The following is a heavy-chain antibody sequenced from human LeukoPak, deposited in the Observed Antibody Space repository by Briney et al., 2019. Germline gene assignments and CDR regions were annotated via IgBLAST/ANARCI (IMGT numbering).Heavy chain of an antibody. D-gene: IGHD2-15*01. Sequence: SETLSLTCTVSGGSVSSSSYYWGWIRQPPGKGLEWIGSIYYSGSTYYNPSLKSRVTISVDTSKNQFSLKLSSVTAADTAVYYCARLGYCSGGSCYNSNWFDPWGQGTLVTVSS. CDR1: GGSVSSSSYY. V-gene: IGHV4-39*01. J-gene: IGHJ5*02. CDR3: ARLGYCSGGSCYNSNWFDP. CDR2: IYYSGST.